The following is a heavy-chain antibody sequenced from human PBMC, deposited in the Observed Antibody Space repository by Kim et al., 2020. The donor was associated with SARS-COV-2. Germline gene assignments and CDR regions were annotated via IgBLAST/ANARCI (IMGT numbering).Heavy chain of an antibody. V-gene: IGHV1-24*01. CDR1: GYTLTELS. CDR2: FDPEDGET. CDR3: ATDQKTTPRGIVGATYYYGMDV. Sequence: ASVKVSCKVSGYTLTELSMHWVRQAPGKGLEWMGGFDPEDGETIYAQKFQGRVTMTEDTSTDTAYMELSSLRSEDTAVYYCATDQKTTPRGIVGATYYYGMDVWGQGTTVTVSS. D-gene: IGHD1-26*01. J-gene: IGHJ6*02.